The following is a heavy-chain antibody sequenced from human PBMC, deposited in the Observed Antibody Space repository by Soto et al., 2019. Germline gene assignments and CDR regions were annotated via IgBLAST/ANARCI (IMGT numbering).Heavy chain of an antibody. D-gene: IGHD2-15*01. J-gene: IGHJ4*02. CDR2: ISYDGSNK. CDR3: AKSGGGYCSGGSCSSELDY. V-gene: IGHV3-30*18. Sequence: GGSLRLSCAASGFTFSSYGMHWVRQAPGKGLEWVAVISYDGSNKYYADSVKGRFTISRDNSKNTLYLQMNSLRAEDTAVYYCAKSGGGYCSGGSCSSELDYWGQGTLVTVSS. CDR1: GFTFSSYG.